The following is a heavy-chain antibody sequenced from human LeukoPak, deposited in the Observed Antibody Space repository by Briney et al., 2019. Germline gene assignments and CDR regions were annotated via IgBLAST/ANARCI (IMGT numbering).Heavy chain of an antibody. CDR1: GFIFSSYA. CDR2: ISGSGDST. J-gene: IGHJ4*02. V-gene: IGHV3-23*01. D-gene: IGHD6-13*01. CDR3: AKTRPLDSSSWSHGDY. Sequence: GSLRLSCAASGFIFSSYAMSWVRQAPGKGLEWVSAISGSGDSTYYGDSVKGRFTISRDNSKNTLYLQMNSLRAEDTAVYYCAKTRPLDSSSWSHGDYWGQGTLVTVSS.